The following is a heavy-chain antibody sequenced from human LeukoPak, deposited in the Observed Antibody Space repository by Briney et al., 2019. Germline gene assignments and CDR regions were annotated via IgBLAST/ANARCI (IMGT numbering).Heavy chain of an antibody. D-gene: IGHD6-13*01. J-gene: IGHJ4*02. Sequence: GASVKVSCKASRDTFTSYYMHWVRQAPGQGLEWMGIINPSGGTTRYAQKFQGRVTMTRDTSTSTVYMELTSLRSEDTAVYYCASGAEAGSGWGQGALVTVPS. CDR3: ASGAEAGSG. CDR1: RDTFTSYY. CDR2: INPSGGTT. V-gene: IGHV1-46*01.